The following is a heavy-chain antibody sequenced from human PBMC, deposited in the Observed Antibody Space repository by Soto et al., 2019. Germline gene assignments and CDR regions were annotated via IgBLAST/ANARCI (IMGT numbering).Heavy chain of an antibody. CDR3: ASGGSSLNFDS. Sequence: ASVKFSCKASGYTFTSYAMHWVRQTPGQMLECMVWINAGNGNTKYXXKFQGRVXXTRDTSASTAXMELSXLRSEDTAVYYCASGGSSLNFDSWCQGTLVTVSS. V-gene: IGHV1-3*01. CDR1: GYTFTSYA. J-gene: IGHJ4*02. CDR2: INAGNGNT. D-gene: IGHD6-6*01.